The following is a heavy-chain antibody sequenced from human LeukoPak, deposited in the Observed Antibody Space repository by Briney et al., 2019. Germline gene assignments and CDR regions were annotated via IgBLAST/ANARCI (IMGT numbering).Heavy chain of an antibody. CDR1: GYTFTGYY. J-gene: IGHJ3*02. CDR3: ARAHRNLTCYYDSSGYRLSDAFDI. V-gene: IGHV1-2*02. CDR2: INPNSGGT. Sequence: ASVKVSCKASGYTFTGYYMHWVRQAPGQGLEWMGWINPNSGGTNYAQKFQGRVTMTRDTSISTAYMELSRLRSDDTAVYYCARAHRNLTCYYDSSGYRLSDAFDIWGQGTMVTVSS. D-gene: IGHD3-22*01.